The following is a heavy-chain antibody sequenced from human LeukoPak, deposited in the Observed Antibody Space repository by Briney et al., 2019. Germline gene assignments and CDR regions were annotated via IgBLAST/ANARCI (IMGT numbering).Heavy chain of an antibody. J-gene: IGHJ4*02. CDR1: GFTFSSYA. V-gene: IGHV3-23*01. Sequence: AGGSLRLSCAASGFTFSSYAMSWVRQAPGKGLEWVSAISGSGGSTYYADSVKGRFTISRDNSKSTLYLQMNSLRAEDTAVYYCAKTGWDTYDYWAREPWSPSPQ. CDR3: AKTGWDTYDY. CDR2: ISGSGGST. D-gene: IGHD6-19*01.